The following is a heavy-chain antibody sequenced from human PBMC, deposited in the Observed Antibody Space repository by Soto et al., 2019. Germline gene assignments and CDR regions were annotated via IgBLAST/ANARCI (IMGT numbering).Heavy chain of an antibody. Sequence: ASVKVSCKASGYTFTSYYMHWVRQAPGQGLEWMGIINPSGGSTSYAQKFQGRVTMTRDTSTSTVYMEPSSLRSEDTAVYYCARARITDIDFDYWGQGTLVTVSS. V-gene: IGHV1-46*01. J-gene: IGHJ4*02. CDR1: GYTFTSYY. D-gene: IGHD1-20*01. CDR2: INPSGGST. CDR3: ARARITDIDFDY.